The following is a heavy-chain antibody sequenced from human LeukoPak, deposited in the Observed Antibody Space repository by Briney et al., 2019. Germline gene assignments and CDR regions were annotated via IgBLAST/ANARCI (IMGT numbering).Heavy chain of an antibody. CDR1: GGSISSSSYY. Sequence: SETLSLTCTVSGGSISSSSYYWGWIRQPPGKGLEWIGSIYYSGSTYYNPSLKSRVTISVDTSKNQLSLKLSSVTAADTAVYYCASRNGDYYGSGSYYPLDAFDIWGQGTMVTVSS. D-gene: IGHD3-10*01. CDR3: ASRNGDYYGSGSYYPLDAFDI. CDR2: IYYSGST. V-gene: IGHV4-39*07. J-gene: IGHJ3*02.